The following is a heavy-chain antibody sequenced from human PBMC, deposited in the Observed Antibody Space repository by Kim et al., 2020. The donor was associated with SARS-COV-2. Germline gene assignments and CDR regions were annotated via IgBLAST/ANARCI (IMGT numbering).Heavy chain of an antibody. V-gene: IGHV1-18*01. CDR3: ARKKRRDGYNVLGY. J-gene: IGHJ4*02. D-gene: IGHD5-12*01. Sequence: AQKLQGRVTMTTDTSTSTAYMELRSLRSDDTAVYYCARKKRRDGYNVLGYWGQGTLVTVSS.